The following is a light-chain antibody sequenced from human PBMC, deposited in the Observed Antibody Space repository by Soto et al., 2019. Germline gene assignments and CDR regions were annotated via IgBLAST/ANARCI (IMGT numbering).Light chain of an antibody. Sequence: QSVLTQPPSVSGAPGQRITISCTGSPSNIGAGFDVHWHQQFPGTAPKLLIYGTTSRPSGVPDRFSGSQSGTSASLAITGLQAGDEADYYCQSYDTSLSGAWVFGGGTKLTVL. V-gene: IGLV1-40*01. CDR1: PSNIGAGFD. CDR2: GTT. CDR3: QSYDTSLSGAWV. J-gene: IGLJ3*02.